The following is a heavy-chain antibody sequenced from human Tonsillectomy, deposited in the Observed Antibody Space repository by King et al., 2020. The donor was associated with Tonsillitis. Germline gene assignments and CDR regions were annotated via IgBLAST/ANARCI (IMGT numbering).Heavy chain of an antibody. V-gene: IGHV3-33*06. CDR1: GFTFSSYG. J-gene: IGHJ1*01. D-gene: IGHD3-16*01. CDR2: IWYDGTKK. Sequence: VQLVESGGGVVQPGRSLRLSCAASGFTFSSYGMHWVRQAPGKGLEWGAFIWYDGTKKYYADSVQGRFTISRDNSKHTLFLQMNSLRAEDTAVYYCAKNGGDRAFQHWGQGTLVSVSS. CDR3: AKNGGDRAFQH.